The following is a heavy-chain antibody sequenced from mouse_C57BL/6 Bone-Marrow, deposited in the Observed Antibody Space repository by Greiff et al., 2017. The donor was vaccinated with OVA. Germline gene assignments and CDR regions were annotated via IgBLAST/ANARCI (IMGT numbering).Heavy chain of an antibody. CDR1: GFNIKDDY. D-gene: IGHD2-4*01. J-gene: IGHJ2*01. CDR3: AEEYDYLFDY. CDR2: IDPENGDT. Sequence: VQLQQSGAELVRPGASVKLSCTASGFNIKDDYMHWVKQRPEQGLEWIGWIDPENGDTKYASKFQGKATITADTSSNTAYLQLSSLTSEDTAVYYCAEEYDYLFDYWGQGTTLTGSS. V-gene: IGHV14-4*01.